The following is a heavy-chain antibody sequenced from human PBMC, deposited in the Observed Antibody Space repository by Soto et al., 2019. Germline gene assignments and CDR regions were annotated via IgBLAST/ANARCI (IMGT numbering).Heavy chain of an antibody. CDR2: SRDKAQGYST. Sequence: PGGSLRLSCAGSGFTLSDHYIDWVRQAPGKGLEWVGRSRDKAQGYSTAYAASVKGRFTTSRDESKNSVYLQMNSLKTEDTAVYYCAKLKRGAPVSYFDHWGQGILVTVSS. V-gene: IGHV3-72*01. CDR3: AKLKRGAPVSYFDH. D-gene: IGHD1-26*01. J-gene: IGHJ4*02. CDR1: GFTLSDHY.